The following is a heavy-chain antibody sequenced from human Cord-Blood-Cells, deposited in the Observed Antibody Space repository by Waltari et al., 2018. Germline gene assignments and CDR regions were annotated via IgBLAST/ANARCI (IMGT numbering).Heavy chain of an antibody. Sequence: QLQLQESGPGLVKPSETLSLTCTVPGGSLSSSSYYWGWIRQPPGKGLEWIGSIYYSGSTYYNPSLKSRVTISVDTSKNQFSLKLSSVTAADTAVYYCASKWNYYFDYWGQGTLVTVSS. J-gene: IGHJ4*02. V-gene: IGHV4-39*01. D-gene: IGHD1-7*01. CDR2: IYYSGST. CDR3: ASKWNYYFDY. CDR1: GGSLSSSSYY.